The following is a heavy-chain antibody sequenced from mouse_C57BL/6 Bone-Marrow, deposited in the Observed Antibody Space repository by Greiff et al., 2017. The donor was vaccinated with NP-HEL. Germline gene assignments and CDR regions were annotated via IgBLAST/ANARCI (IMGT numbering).Heavy chain of an antibody. CDR2: IDPSDSYT. Sequence: QVQLQQSGAELVKPGASVKLSCKASGYTFTSYWMQWVKQRPGQGLEWIGEIDPSDSYTNYNQKFKGKATLTVDTSSSTAYMQLSSLTSEDSAVYYCARSSSSGYHYFDYWGQGTTLTVSS. D-gene: IGHD3-2*02. V-gene: IGHV1-50*01. J-gene: IGHJ2*01. CDR1: GYTFTSYW. CDR3: ARSSSSGYHYFDY.